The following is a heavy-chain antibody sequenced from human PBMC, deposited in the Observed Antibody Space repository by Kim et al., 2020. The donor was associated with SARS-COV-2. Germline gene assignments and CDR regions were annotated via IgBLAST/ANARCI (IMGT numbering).Heavy chain of an antibody. CDR1: GGTFGTYP. Sequence: SVKVSCKASGGTFGTYPISWVRQAPGQGLEWMGGIIPFFDTTNYAPKFKGRVTMTADDSTRTTYMELSSLKSGDTAVYFCARRFFDSSGNYHDFWGQGT. J-gene: IGHJ4*02. D-gene: IGHD3-22*01. CDR3: ARRFFDSSGNYHDF. V-gene: IGHV1-69*13. CDR2: IIPFFDTT.